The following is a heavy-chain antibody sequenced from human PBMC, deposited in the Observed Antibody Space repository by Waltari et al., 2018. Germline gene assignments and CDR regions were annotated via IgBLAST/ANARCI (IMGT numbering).Heavy chain of an antibody. CDR1: GYTFTGYY. CDR3: ARPAGSSWRNGMDV. Sequence: QVQLVQSGAEVKKPGASVKVSCKASGYTFTGYYMHWVRQAPGQGLEWMGWSNPNSGGTNYAQKFQGWVTMTRDTSISTAYMELSRLRSDDTAVYYCARPAGSSWRNGMDVWGQGTTVTVSS. CDR2: SNPNSGGT. V-gene: IGHV1-2*04. J-gene: IGHJ6*02. D-gene: IGHD6-13*01.